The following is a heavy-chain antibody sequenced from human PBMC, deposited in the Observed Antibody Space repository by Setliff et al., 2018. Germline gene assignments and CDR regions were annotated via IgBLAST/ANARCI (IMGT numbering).Heavy chain of an antibody. CDR3: VRQDILTSYYMFDY. Sequence: GASVKVSCKASGFTLSEYYMHWVRQAPGQGLEWMGRFHPYSGHTNYAQNFQGRVTMTMDASITTVYMELSRLTSDDTAVYYCVRQDILTSYYMFDYWGQGTLVTVSS. D-gene: IGHD3-9*01. CDR2: FHPYSGHT. CDR1: GFTLSEYY. V-gene: IGHV1-2*06. J-gene: IGHJ4*02.